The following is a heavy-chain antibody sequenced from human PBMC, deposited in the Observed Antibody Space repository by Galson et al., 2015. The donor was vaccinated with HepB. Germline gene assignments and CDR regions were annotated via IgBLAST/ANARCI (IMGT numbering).Heavy chain of an antibody. Sequence: SLRLSCAASGFTFSSYAMSWVRQAPGKGLEWVSAISGSGGSTYYADSVKGRFTISRDNSRNTLYLQMNSLRAEDTAVYYCAKVASIAVAGHSDYWGQGTLVTVSS. CDR2: ISGSGGST. CDR1: GFTFSSYA. V-gene: IGHV3-23*01. CDR3: AKVASIAVAGHSDY. J-gene: IGHJ4*02. D-gene: IGHD6-19*01.